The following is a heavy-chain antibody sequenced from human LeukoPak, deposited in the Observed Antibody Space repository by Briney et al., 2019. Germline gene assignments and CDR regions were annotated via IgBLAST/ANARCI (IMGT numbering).Heavy chain of an antibody. CDR2: YDPEYGHT. V-gene: IGHV1-24*01. J-gene: IGHJ4*02. Sequence: ASVKVSCKVSGYSFNDLSVHWVRQAPGKGLQWMGGYDPEYGHTIYAQNFQGRLTMTEDTSTATAFMEVSSVRSEDTAVYYCTAVSLLRGYDVLTFYSYPNYFDFWGQGTLVTVSS. CDR3: TAVSLLRGYDVLTFYSYPNYFDF. D-gene: IGHD3-9*01. CDR1: GYSFNDLS.